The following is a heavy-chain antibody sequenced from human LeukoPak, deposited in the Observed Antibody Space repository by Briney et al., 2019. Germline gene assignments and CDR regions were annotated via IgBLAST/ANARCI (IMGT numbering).Heavy chain of an antibody. CDR2: ISAYNGNT. D-gene: IGHD4-11*01. J-gene: IGHJ6*02. CDR1: GYTFTSYG. Sequence: GASVKVSCKASGYTFTSYGISWVRQAPGQGLEWMGWISAYNGNTNYAQKLQGRVTMTTDTSTSTAYMELRSLRSDATAVYYCARGTPWAYSNTDYYYGMDVWGQGTTVTVSS. CDR3: ARGTPWAYSNTDYYYGMDV. V-gene: IGHV1-18*01.